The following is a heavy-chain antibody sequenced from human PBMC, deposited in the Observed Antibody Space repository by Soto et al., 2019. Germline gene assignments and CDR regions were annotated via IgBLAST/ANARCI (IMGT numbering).Heavy chain of an antibody. V-gene: IGHV3-21*01. CDR1: GFTFSSYS. D-gene: IGHD1-26*01. Sequence: GGSLRLSCAASGFTFSSYSMNWVRQAPGKGLEWVSSISSSSSYIYYADSVKGRFTISRDNAKNSLYLQMNSLRAEDTAVYYCARVITVGATTGYFDYWGQGTLVTVSS. CDR2: ISSSSSYI. CDR3: ARVITVGATTGYFDY. J-gene: IGHJ4*02.